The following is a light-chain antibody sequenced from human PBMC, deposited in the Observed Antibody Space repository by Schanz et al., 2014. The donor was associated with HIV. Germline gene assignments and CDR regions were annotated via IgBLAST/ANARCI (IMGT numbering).Light chain of an antibody. CDR3: QQANSLPWT. J-gene: IGKJ1*01. Sequence: DIQMTQSPSPLSASIGDTITITCRASQAIRADLGWYQQKPGRAPKRLIYGASNLQSGVPSRFSGSGSETEFTLTISSLQTEDFATYFCQQANSLPWTFGQGTKVEIK. CDR2: GAS. V-gene: IGKV1-17*01. CDR1: QAIRAD.